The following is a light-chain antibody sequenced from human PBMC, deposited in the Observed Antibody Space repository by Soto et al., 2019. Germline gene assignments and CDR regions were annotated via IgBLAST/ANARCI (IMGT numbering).Light chain of an antibody. J-gene: IGKJ4*01. V-gene: IGKV2-28*01. Sequence: DMGMTQSPLSLPATPGEPPSISCRSSQSLLHSNGYNYLDWYLQKPGQSPQLLIYWGSNRASGVPDRFSGSGSGTDFTLKISRVEAEDVGVYYCMQALQTPLTFGGGTKVEIK. CDR1: QSLLHSNGYNY. CDR2: WGS. CDR3: MQALQTPLT.